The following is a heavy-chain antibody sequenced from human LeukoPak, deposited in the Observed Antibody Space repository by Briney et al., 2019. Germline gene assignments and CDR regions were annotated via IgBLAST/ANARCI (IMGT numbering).Heavy chain of an antibody. J-gene: IGHJ5*02. D-gene: IGHD4-17*01. CDR1: GGSISSYY. V-gene: IGHV4-59*01. CDR3: ARLGTTGNWVDP. Sequence: PSETLSLTRTVSGGSISSYYWSWIRQPPGKGLEWIGYIYYSGSTNYNPSLKSRVTISVDTSKNQFSLKLSSVTAADTAVYYCARLGTTGNWVDPWGQGTLVRVSS. CDR2: IYYSGST.